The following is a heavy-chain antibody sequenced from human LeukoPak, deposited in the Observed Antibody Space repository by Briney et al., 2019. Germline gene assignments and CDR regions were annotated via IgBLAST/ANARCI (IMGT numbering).Heavy chain of an antibody. CDR3: ARDRGYYDSSGYSNNYYYYYMDV. J-gene: IGHJ6*03. D-gene: IGHD3-22*01. V-gene: IGHV1-18*01. Sequence: ASVKVSCKASGYTFTSYGIGWVRQAPGQGLEWMGWISAYNGNTNYAQKLQGRVTMTTDTSTSTAYMELRSLRSDDTAVYYCARDRGYYDSSGYSNNYYYYYMDVWGKGTTVTISS. CDR2: ISAYNGNT. CDR1: GYTFTSYG.